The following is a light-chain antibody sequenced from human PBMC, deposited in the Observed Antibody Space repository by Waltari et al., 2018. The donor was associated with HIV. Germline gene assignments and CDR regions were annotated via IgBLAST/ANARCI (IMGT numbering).Light chain of an antibody. J-gene: IGKJ2*01. V-gene: IGKV3-15*01. CDR2: GAS. Sequence: EIVMTQSPATLSVSPGERATLSCRASQSVSSNLAWYQHKPGQAPRLLIYGASTRATGIPARFSGSGSGTEFTLTISSLLSEDFAVYYCQQYNDLPRTFGQGTKLEIK. CDR3: QQYNDLPRT. CDR1: QSVSSN.